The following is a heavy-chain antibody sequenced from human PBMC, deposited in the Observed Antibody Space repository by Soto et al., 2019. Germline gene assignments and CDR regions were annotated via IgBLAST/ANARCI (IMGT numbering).Heavy chain of an antibody. J-gene: IGHJ4*02. CDR3: ARAGRRDFYDTTGSYYVDY. Sequence: PSETLSLTCTVSGGSINSYYWSWIRQPPGKGLEWIGYIYYSGRTDYNPSLKSRVTISVDMSENQFSLKLNSVTAADTAVYFCARAGRRDFYDTTGSYYVDYWSQGTLVTVS. CDR1: GGSINSYY. CDR2: IYYSGRT. D-gene: IGHD3-22*01. V-gene: IGHV4-59*01.